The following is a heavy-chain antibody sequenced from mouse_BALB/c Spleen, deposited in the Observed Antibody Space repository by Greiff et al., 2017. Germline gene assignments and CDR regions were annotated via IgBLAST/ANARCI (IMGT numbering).Heavy chain of an antibody. D-gene: IGHD1-1*01. CDR3: NAYYYGSRSLYAMDY. J-gene: IGHJ4*01. CDR1: GFNIKDYY. CDR2: IDPENGDT. Sequence: VQLQQSGAELVRSGASVKLSCTASGFNIKDYYMHWVKQRPEQGLEWIGWIDPENGDTEYAPKFQGKATMTADTSSNTAYLQLSSLTSEDTAVYYCNAYYYGSRSLYAMDYWGQGTSVTVSS. V-gene: IGHV14-4*02.